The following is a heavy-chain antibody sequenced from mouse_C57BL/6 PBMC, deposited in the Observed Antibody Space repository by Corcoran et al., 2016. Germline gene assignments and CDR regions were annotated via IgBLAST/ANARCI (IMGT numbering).Heavy chain of an antibody. Sequence: QVQLKQSGAELVRPGASVKLSCKASGYTFTDYYINWVKQRPGQGLEWIARIYPGSGNTYYNEKFKGRATLTAEKSSSTAYMQLSSLTSEDSAVYCFARYSHCYGSSYPYYAMDYLGQGTSATVSS. D-gene: IGHD1-1*01. J-gene: IGHJ4*01. CDR1: GYTFTDYY. CDR2: IYPGSGNT. V-gene: IGHV1-76*01. CDR3: ARYSHCYGSSYPYYAMDY.